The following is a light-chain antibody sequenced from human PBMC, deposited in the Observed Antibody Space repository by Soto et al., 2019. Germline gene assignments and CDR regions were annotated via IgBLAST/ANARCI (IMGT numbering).Light chain of an antibody. CDR2: AAS. V-gene: IGKV1-9*01. J-gene: IGKJ5*01. CDR3: QHLNSYPPT. Sequence: DIQLTQSPSFLSASVGDRVTITCRASQGISSYLAWYQQKPGKAPKLLIYAASTLQSGVPSRFSGSGSGTEFLLIISRQHDEDFVYYYWQHLNSYPPTFGQGTRLEIK. CDR1: QGISSY.